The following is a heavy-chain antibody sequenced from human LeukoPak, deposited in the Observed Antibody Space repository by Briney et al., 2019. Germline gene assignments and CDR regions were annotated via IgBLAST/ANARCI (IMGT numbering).Heavy chain of an antibody. Sequence: GGSLRLSCAASGFTFSSYWMHWVRQVPGKGLVWVSHINSDGSSTSYADSVKGRFTISRDNAKNTLYLQMNSLRAEDTAVYYCAKKPPGFYYDSSGSTTPADYWGQGTLVTVSS. CDR2: INSDGSST. CDR1: GFTFSSYW. J-gene: IGHJ4*02. V-gene: IGHV3-74*01. D-gene: IGHD3-22*01. CDR3: AKKPPGFYYDSSGSTTPADY.